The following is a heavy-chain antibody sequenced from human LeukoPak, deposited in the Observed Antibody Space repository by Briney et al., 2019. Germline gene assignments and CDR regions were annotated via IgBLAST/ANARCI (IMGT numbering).Heavy chain of an antibody. D-gene: IGHD2-2*01. CDR2: IYPRDSDT. Sequence: GESLKISCKGSGYSFTRYWIGWVRQMPGKGLEWMGIIYPRDSDTRYSPSFQGQVTISADKSINTAYLQWSSLKALDTAMYYCTRLDCSTSCYPRDAFDIWGQGTMVTVS. J-gene: IGHJ3*02. CDR3: TRLDCSTSCYPRDAFDI. CDR1: GYSFTRYW. V-gene: IGHV5-51*01.